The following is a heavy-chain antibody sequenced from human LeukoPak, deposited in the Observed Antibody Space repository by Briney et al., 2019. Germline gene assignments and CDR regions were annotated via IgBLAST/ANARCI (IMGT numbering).Heavy chain of an antibody. J-gene: IGHJ4*02. CDR3: ARDMYPLGSSLDY. D-gene: IGHD6-13*01. Sequence: GGSLRLSCAASGFTFNYFSVNWVRQAPGKGLEWVSYISSSSSYTNYADSVKGRFTISRDNAKNSLYLQMNSLRAEDTAVYYCARDMYPLGSSLDYWGQGTLVTVSS. V-gene: IGHV3-21*05. CDR2: ISSSSSYT. CDR1: GFTFNYFS.